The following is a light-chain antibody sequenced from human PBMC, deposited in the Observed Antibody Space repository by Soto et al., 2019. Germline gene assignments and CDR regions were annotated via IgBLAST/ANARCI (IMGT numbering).Light chain of an antibody. Sequence: EIVLPQSPATLSLSPGESATLSCRASQSVSSYLAWYQQKPGQAPRLLIYDASNRATGIPARFSGSGSGTDFTLTIRSLEPEDFAVYYCQKRSNWPQVTVGPGNKVDIK. CDR1: QSVSSY. CDR2: DAS. J-gene: IGKJ3*01. CDR3: QKRSNWPQVT. V-gene: IGKV3-11*01.